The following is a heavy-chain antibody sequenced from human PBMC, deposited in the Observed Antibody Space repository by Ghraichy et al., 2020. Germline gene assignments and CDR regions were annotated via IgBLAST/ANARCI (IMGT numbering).Heavy chain of an antibody. CDR1: GFTFSSYW. CDR3: ARDLDILTGYFVDYFDY. CDR2: INSDGSST. D-gene: IGHD3-9*01. J-gene: IGHJ4*02. Sequence: GSLRLSCAASGFTFSSYWMHWVRQAPGKGLVWVSRINSDGSSTSYADSVKGRFTISRDNAKNTLYLQMNSLRAEDTAVYYCARDLDILTGYFVDYFDYWGQGTLVTVSS. V-gene: IGHV3-74*01.